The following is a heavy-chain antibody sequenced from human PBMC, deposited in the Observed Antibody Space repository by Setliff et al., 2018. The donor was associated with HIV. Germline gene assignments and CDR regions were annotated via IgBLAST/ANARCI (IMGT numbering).Heavy chain of an antibody. CDR1: GGTFSSYG. Sequence: ASVKVSCKASGGTFSSYGFSWVRQAPGQGLEWMGWISAYNLNTNYAQKFQGRVTMSTDTSTSTIYMELTSLRSDDTAVYYCARWSCGRATCYDSPYNCFEPWGQGTLVTVSS. D-gene: IGHD2-2*01. CDR2: ISAYNLNT. V-gene: IGHV1-18*01. J-gene: IGHJ5*02. CDR3: ARWSCGRATCYDSPYNCFEP.